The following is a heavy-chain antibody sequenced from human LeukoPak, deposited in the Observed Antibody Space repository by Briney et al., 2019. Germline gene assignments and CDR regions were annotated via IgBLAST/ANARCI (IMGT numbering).Heavy chain of an antibody. CDR3: ARARYYGSGSYPDY. CDR1: GGSISSSNW. D-gene: IGHD3-10*01. J-gene: IGHJ4*02. CDR2: IYHSGST. Sequence: SETLSLTCAVSGGSISSSNWWSWVRQPPGKGLEWIGEIYHSGSTNYNPSLKSRVTISVDKSKNQFSLKLSSVTAADTAVYYCARARYYGSGSYPDYWGQGTLVTVSS. V-gene: IGHV4-4*02.